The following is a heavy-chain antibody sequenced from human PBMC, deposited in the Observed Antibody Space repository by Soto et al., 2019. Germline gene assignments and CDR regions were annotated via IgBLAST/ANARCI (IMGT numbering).Heavy chain of an antibody. CDR1: GSPFTNYG. D-gene: IGHD3-10*01. CDR2: ISYDGNHA. J-gene: IGHJ4*02. CDR3: AKDADYGSGSYDPPDY. V-gene: IGHV3-30*18. Sequence: QVQLVESGGGAVKPGRSLRLSCEASGSPFTNYGMHWVRQAPGKGLEWVSIISYDGNHAYYADFVRGRFTISRDDSKNTLYLQLNSLRAEDTAVYYCAKDADYGSGSYDPPDYWGQGTLVAVSS.